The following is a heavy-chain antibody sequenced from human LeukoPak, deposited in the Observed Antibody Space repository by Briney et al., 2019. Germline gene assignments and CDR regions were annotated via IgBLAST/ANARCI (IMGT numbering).Heavy chain of an antibody. V-gene: IGHV4-59*01. J-gene: IGHJ6*03. CDR2: IYYSGSS. CDR1: GGSINGYH. CDR3: ARVPRSYYYYYYMDV. Sequence: PSETLSLTCNVSGGSINGYHWSWIRQPPGKGLEWLGYIYYSGSSNYNPSLKSRVTMSADTSKNQFSLKLSSVTAADTAVYYCARVPRSYYYYYYMDVWGKGTTVTVSS.